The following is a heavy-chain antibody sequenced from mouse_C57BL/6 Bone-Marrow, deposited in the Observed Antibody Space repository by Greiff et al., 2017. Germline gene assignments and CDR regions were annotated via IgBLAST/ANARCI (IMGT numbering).Heavy chain of an antibody. Sequence: VQLQQPGAELVKPGASVKLSCMASGYTFTSYWMPWVKQTPGQGLEWIGMIPPNSGSTNYNEKFKSKATLTVDKSSSTAYMQLSCLTSEDSAVYYCARTRYDDAMDYWGQGTSVTVSS. V-gene: IGHV1-64*01. CDR2: IPPNSGST. D-gene: IGHD2-12*01. CDR3: ARTRYDDAMDY. J-gene: IGHJ4*01. CDR1: GYTFTSYW.